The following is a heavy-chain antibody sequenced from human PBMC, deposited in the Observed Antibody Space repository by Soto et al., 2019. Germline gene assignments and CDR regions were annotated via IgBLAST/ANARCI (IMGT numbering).Heavy chain of an antibody. J-gene: IGHJ3*02. V-gene: IGHV3-7*05. CDR2: IKGDGSAK. CDR3: ERDVSPGSSGYYFDAFDI. CDR1: GFTFGNYW. D-gene: IGHD6-25*01. Sequence: EVQLVESGGGLVQPGGSLRLSCAASGFTFGNYWMTWVRQAPGKGLEWVANIKGDGSAKSYLDSVRGRFTVSRDNAENSLFLQMNILRAEDTALYYCERDVSPGSSGYYFDAFDIWGQGTMVTVS.